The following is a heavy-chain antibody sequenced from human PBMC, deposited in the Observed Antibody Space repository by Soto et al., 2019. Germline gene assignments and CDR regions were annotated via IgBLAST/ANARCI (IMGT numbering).Heavy chain of an antibody. J-gene: IGHJ6*02. Sequence: GESLKISCKGSGYSFTSYWIGWVRQMPGKGLEWMGIIYPGDSDTRYSPSFQGQVTISADKSISTAYLQWSSLKASDTAMYYCARDGPRYDSSGYYYPQYYYCMDVWGQGTTVTVSS. CDR3: ARDGPRYDSSGYYYPQYYYCMDV. V-gene: IGHV5-51*01. D-gene: IGHD3-22*01. CDR1: GYSFTSYW. CDR2: IYPGDSDT.